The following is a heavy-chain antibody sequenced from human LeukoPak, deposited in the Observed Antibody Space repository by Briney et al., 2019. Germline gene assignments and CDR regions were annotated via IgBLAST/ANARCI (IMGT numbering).Heavy chain of an antibody. CDR1: GFTFSSYA. V-gene: IGHV3-30-3*01. CDR2: ISYDGSNK. Sequence: GGSLRLSCAASGFTFSSYAMHWVRQAPGKGLEWVAVISYDGSNKYYADSVKGRFTISRDNSKNTLYLQMNSLRAEDTAVYYCARDPHFGFSSPWNNYYYYYYMDVWGKGTTVTVSS. D-gene: IGHD1/OR15-1a*01. J-gene: IGHJ6*03. CDR3: ARDPHFGFSSPWNNYYYYYYMDV.